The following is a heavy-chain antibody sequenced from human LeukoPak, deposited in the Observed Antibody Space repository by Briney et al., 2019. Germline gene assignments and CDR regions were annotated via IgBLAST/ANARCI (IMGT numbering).Heavy chain of an antibody. D-gene: IGHD6-13*01. Sequence: GGSLRLSCAASGFTFSSYWMSWVRQAPGKGLEWVANIKQDGSEKYYVDSVKGRFTISRDNAKNSLYLQMNSLRAEDTAVYYCARRSQLADYYYGMDVWGQGTTVTVSS. V-gene: IGHV3-7*01. J-gene: IGHJ6*02. CDR2: IKQDGSEK. CDR3: ARRSQLADYYYGMDV. CDR1: GFTFSSYW.